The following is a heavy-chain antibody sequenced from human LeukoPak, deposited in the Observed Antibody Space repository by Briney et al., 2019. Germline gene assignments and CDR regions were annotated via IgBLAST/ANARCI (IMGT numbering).Heavy chain of an antibody. Sequence: SVKVSCKXSGGTFSSYAISWVRQAPGQGLEWMGGIIPIFGTANYAQKFQGRVTITTDESTSTAYMELSSLRSEDTAVYYCARVAVAGTVNWFDPWGQGTLVTVSS. J-gene: IGHJ5*02. CDR2: IIPIFGTA. CDR3: ARVAVAGTVNWFDP. D-gene: IGHD6-19*01. CDR1: GGTFSSYA. V-gene: IGHV1-69*05.